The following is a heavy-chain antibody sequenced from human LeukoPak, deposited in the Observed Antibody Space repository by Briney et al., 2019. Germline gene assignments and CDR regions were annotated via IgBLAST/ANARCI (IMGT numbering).Heavy chain of an antibody. D-gene: IGHD5-24*01. CDR2: IYYSGST. Sequence: PSETLSLTCAVSGGSISRSSYYWGWIRQPPGKGLEWIGSIYYSGSTYYNPSLKSRVTISVDTSKNQFSLKLSSVTAADTAVYYCAKAVRPFRWLQVDAFDIWGQGTMVTVSS. V-gene: IGHV4-39*07. J-gene: IGHJ3*02. CDR1: GGSISRSSYY. CDR3: AKAVRPFRWLQVDAFDI.